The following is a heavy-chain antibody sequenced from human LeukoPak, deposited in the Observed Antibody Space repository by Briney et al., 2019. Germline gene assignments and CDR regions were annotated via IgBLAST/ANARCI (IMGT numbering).Heavy chain of an antibody. CDR1: GGSISSSSYY. J-gene: IGHJ3*02. D-gene: IGHD5-18*01. Sequence: PSETLSLTCTVSGGSISSSSYYWGWIRQPPGKGLEWIGSIYYSGSTYYNPSLKSRVTISVDTSKNQFSLKLSSVTAADTAVYYCARGPYSYGKKFDAFDIWGQGTMVTVSS. CDR2: IYYSGST. CDR3: ARGPYSYGKKFDAFDI. V-gene: IGHV4-39*07.